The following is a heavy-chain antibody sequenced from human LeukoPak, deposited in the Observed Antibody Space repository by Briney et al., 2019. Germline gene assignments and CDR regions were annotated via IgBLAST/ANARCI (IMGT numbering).Heavy chain of an antibody. J-gene: IGHJ4*02. D-gene: IGHD6-13*01. CDR3: ARGSSWYQTNFDY. CDR2: IYYSGST. CDR1: SGSISSSAYY. V-gene: IGHV4-39*07. Sequence: ASETLSLTCTVSSGSISSSAYYWGWIRQPPGKGLEWIGSIYYSGSTYYNPSLKSRVTISVDTSKNQFSLKLSSVTAADTAVYYCARGSSWYQTNFDYWGQGTLVTVSS.